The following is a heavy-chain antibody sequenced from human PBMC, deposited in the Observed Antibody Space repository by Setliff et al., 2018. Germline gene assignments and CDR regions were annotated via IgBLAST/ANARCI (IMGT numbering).Heavy chain of an antibody. V-gene: IGHV4-61*02. Sequence: SETLSLTCAVSGGSITSGSYYWSWIRQSAGEGLEWIGRLHTSGTTVYNPSLKGRVTISADTSTNHFSLKLTSVTAADTAVYYCARDNTIVGATDYWGQGALVTVSS. CDR2: LHTSGTT. J-gene: IGHJ4*02. CDR3: ARDNTIVGATDY. CDR1: GGSITSGSYY. D-gene: IGHD1-26*01.